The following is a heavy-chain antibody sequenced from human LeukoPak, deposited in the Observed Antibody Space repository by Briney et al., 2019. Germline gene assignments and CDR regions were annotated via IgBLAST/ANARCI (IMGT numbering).Heavy chain of an antibody. J-gene: IGHJ4*02. CDR1: GFTFSSYG. D-gene: IGHD3-22*01. CDR2: IRYDGSNK. V-gene: IGHV3-30*02. CDR3: ARDYDSSGYSSDVGLDY. Sequence: GGSLRVSCAASGFTFSSYGMHWARQAPGKGLEWVAFIRYDGSNKYYADSVKGRFTISRDTSKNTLYLQMNSLRAEDTAVYYCARDYDSSGYSSDVGLDYWGQGTLVTVSS.